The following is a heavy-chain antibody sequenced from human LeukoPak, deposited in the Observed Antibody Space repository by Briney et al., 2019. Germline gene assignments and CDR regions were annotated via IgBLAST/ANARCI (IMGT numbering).Heavy chain of an antibody. J-gene: IGHJ2*01. CDR2: IYTSGST. CDR1: GGSISSYY. Sequence: SETLSLTCTVSGGSISSYYWSWIRQPAGKGLEWIGRIYTSGSTNYNPSLKSRVTISVDTSKNQFSLKLSSVTAADTAVYYCARVDTEGTNFDLWGRGTLVTVSS. CDR3: ARVDTEGTNFDL. V-gene: IGHV4-4*07. D-gene: IGHD5-12*01.